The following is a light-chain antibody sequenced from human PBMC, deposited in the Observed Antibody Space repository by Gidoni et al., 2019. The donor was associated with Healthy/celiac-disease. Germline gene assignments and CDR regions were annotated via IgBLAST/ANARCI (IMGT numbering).Light chain of an antibody. J-gene: IGKJ3*01. V-gene: IGKV3-11*01. CDR1: QSVSSY. CDR3: QQRSNWPLT. CDR2: DAS. Sequence: ESVLTQSPATLSLSPGERATLYCRASQSVSSYLAWYKQKPGQAPRLLIYDASNRATGIPARFSVSGSGTDFTLTISSLEPEDFAVYYCQQRSNWPLTFXPXTKVDIK.